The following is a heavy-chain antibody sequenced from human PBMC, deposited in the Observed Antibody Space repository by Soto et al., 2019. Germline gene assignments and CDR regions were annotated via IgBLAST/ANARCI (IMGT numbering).Heavy chain of an antibody. CDR1: GGSISSYY. CDR3: ARVVAVAGRAYYYGMDV. Sequence: SSETLSLTCTVSGGSISSYYWSWIRQPPGKGLEWIGYIYYSGSTNYNPSLKSRVTISVDTSKNQFSLKLSSVTAADTAVYYCARVVAVAGRAYYYGMDVGGQGTTVPVSS. CDR2: IYYSGST. J-gene: IGHJ6*02. V-gene: IGHV4-59*01. D-gene: IGHD6-19*01.